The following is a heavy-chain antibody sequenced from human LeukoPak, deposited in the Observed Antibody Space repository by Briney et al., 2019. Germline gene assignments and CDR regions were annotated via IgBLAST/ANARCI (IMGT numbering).Heavy chain of an antibody. J-gene: IGHJ3*02. CDR2: IYTSGST. V-gene: IGHV4-4*07. CDR1: GGSIRSYY. D-gene: IGHD2-15*01. Sequence: SETLSLTCNVSGGSIRSYYWSWIRQPAGKGLEWIGRIYTSGSTNYNPSLKSRVTMSVDTSKNQFSLKLSSVTAADTAVYYCARVSVVIDAFDIWGQGTMVTVSS. CDR3: ARVSVVIDAFDI.